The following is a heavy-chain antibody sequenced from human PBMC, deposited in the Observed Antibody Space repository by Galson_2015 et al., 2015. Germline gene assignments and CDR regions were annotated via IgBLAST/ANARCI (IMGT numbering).Heavy chain of an antibody. J-gene: IGHJ4*02. CDR2: IYYSGST. V-gene: IGHV4-61*08. Sequence: LSLTCTVSGGSISSGGYYWSWIRQHPGKGLEWIGYIYYSGSTNYNPSLKSRVTISLDMSKNQFSLKLSSVTAADTAVHYCARGEYTGYDRAVDSWGQGTLVTVSS. CDR1: GGSISSGGYY. D-gene: IGHD5-12*01. CDR3: ARGEYTGYDRAVDS.